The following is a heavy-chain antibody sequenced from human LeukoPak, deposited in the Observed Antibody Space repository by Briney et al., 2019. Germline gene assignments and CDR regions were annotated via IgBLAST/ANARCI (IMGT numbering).Heavy chain of an antibody. CDR2: MYHSGST. V-gene: IGHV4-38-2*02. CDR3: VRDPRGMIVVVEDAFDI. Sequence: SETLSLTCTVYGGSFSGYYWSWIRQPPGKGLEWIGSMYHSGSTYYNPSLKSRVTISVDTSKNQFSLKLSSVTAADTAVYYCVRDPRGMIVVVEDAFDIWGQGTMVTVSS. D-gene: IGHD3-22*01. CDR1: GGSFSGYY. J-gene: IGHJ3*02.